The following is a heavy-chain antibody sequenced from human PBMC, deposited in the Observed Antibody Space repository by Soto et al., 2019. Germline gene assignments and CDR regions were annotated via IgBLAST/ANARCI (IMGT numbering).Heavy chain of an antibody. CDR2: IVVGSGNT. CDR3: ASFYSSGWYNFDY. V-gene: IGHV1-58*02. D-gene: IGHD6-19*01. J-gene: IGHJ4*02. CDR1: GFTFTSSA. Sequence: SVKVSCKASGFTFTSSAMQWVRQARGQRLEWIGWIVVGSGNTGYAQKFQGRVTMTRNTSISTAYMELSSLRSEDTAVYYCASFYSSGWYNFDYWGQGTLVTVSS.